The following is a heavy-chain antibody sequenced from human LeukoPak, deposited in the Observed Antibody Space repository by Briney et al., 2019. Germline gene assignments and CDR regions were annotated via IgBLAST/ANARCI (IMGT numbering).Heavy chain of an antibody. D-gene: IGHD3-9*01. CDR3: AKALTGYYYFDY. Sequence: GGSLRLSCAASGFTFSNYAMHWVRQAPGKGLEWVASISYDGSNKYYADSVKGRFTISRDNSKNTLYLQMNSLRAEDTAVYYCAKALTGYYYFDYWGQGTLVTVSS. J-gene: IGHJ4*02. CDR1: GFTFSNYA. V-gene: IGHV3-30*04. CDR2: ISYDGSNK.